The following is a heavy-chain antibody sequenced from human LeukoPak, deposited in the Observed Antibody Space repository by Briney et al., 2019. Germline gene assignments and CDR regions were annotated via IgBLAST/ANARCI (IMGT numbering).Heavy chain of an antibody. J-gene: IGHJ5*02. CDR3: ATDFRRKLCGELDTLDP. V-gene: IGHV3-23*01. D-gene: IGHD3-10*02. CDR2: ISGRGGST. CDR1: GFTFSSYA. Sequence: GGSLRLSCAAAGFTFSSYAMSWVRQAPGKGREWVSAISGRGGSTYYADSVNGGFTISTDNSNNTLYLQMHSMRAEDTAVYYCATDFRRKLCGELDTLDPWGQGTLVTVSS.